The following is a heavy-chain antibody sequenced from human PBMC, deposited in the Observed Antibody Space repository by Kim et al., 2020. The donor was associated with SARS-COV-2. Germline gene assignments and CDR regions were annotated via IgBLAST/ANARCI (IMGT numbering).Heavy chain of an antibody. V-gene: IGHV4-59*01. CDR2: GKT. CDR3: ATKRADSSGFIES. D-gene: IGHD3-22*01. Sequence: GKTNHNPSLKTRVTISLDTSNRQFSLKLNSVIAADTAVYYCATKRADSSGFIESWGQGTLVTVSS. J-gene: IGHJ4*02.